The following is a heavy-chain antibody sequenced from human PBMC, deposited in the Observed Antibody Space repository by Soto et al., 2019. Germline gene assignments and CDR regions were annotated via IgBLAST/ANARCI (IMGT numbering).Heavy chain of an antibody. CDR2: IVHPSGTA. V-gene: IGHV1-69*01. J-gene: IGHJ5*02. Sequence: QVQLVQSGAEVKKPGSSVKVSCKASGGTLSSYSISWVRQAPGQGLEWMGGIVHPSGTATYAQKFQGRVTITADASTSTAYMELTSLSPADTAVYYCAGDKYQLLYNWFDPWGQGTLVTVSS. D-gene: IGHD2-2*01. CDR1: GGTLSSYS. CDR3: AGDKYQLLYNWFDP.